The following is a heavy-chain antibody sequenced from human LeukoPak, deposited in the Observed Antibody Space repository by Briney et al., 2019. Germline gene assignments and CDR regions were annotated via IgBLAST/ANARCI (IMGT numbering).Heavy chain of an antibody. CDR3: ARWGIGETTAFDY. CDR2: IYHSGST. D-gene: IGHD3-10*01. CDR1: GDSISSGGHY. J-gene: IGHJ4*02. Sequence: SETLSLTCTVSGDSISSGGHYWSWIRQPPGKGLEWIGYIYHSGSTYYNPSLKSRVTISVDRSKNQFSLKLSSVTAADTAVYYCARWGIGETTAFDYWGQGTLVTVSS. V-gene: IGHV4-30-2*01.